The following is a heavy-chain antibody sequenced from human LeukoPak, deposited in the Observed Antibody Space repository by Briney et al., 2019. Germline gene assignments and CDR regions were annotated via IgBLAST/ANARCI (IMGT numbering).Heavy chain of an antibody. CDR1: GFTFSSYG. CDR2: ISYDGSNK. Sequence: GGSLRLSCAASGFTFSSYGMHWVRRAPGKGLEWVAVISYDGSNKYYADSVKGRFTISRDNSKNTLYLQMNSLRAEDTAVYYCAKGDTMVRGPFDYWGQGTLVTVSS. CDR3: AKGDTMVRGPFDY. D-gene: IGHD3-10*01. J-gene: IGHJ4*02. V-gene: IGHV3-30*18.